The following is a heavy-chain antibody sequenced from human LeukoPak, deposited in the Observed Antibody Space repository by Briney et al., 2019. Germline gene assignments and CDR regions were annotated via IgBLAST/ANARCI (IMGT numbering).Heavy chain of an antibody. Sequence: ASVKVSCKASGYTFTSYGISWVRQAPGQGLEWMGWISAYNGNTNYAQKLQGRVTMTTDTSTSTAYMELRSLRSDDTAVYYCARDHGSGSYYNGFLDHWFDPWGQGTLVTVSS. CDR3: ARDHGSGSYYNGFLDHWFDP. J-gene: IGHJ5*02. D-gene: IGHD3-10*01. V-gene: IGHV1-18*01. CDR2: ISAYNGNT. CDR1: GYTFTSYG.